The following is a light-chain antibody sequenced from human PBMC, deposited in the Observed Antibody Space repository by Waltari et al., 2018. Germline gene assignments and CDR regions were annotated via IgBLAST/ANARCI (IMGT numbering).Light chain of an antibody. Sequence: QSVLTQSPSASGTPGQRVTISCSGSSSTIGSNYVYWYQQLPGTSPKLLINSNNQRPSGVPDRFSGSKSGTSASLAISGLRSEDEADYYCAAWDDSLSGLVFGGGTKLTVL. V-gene: IGLV1-47*02. CDR2: SNN. J-gene: IGLJ2*01. CDR1: SSTIGSNY. CDR3: AAWDDSLSGLV.